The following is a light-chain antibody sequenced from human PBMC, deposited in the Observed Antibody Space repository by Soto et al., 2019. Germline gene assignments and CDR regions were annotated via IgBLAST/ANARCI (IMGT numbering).Light chain of an antibody. J-gene: IGKJ4*01. CDR3: QQLNTYPFT. V-gene: IGKV1-9*01. CDR2: AAS. Sequence: DIQLTQAPSFLSASVGDRVTITCRASQGISSYLAWYQQKPGKAPKLLIYAASTLQSGVPSRLSGSESGTEFTLTISSLQPEDVATYYCQQLNTYPFTFGGGTKVEIK. CDR1: QGISSY.